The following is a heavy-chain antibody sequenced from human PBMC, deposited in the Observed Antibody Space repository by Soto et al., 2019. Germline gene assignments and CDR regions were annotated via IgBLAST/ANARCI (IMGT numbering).Heavy chain of an antibody. CDR2: IYYSGST. CDR3: ARNVPGLNIVLRVYAWFSYYYYMDV. J-gene: IGHJ6*03. V-gene: IGHV4-28*01. D-gene: IGHD2-8*01. CDR1: GYSISSSNW. Sequence: QVQLQESGPGLVKPSDTLSLTCAVSGYSISSSNWWGWIRQPPGKGLEWIGYIYYSGSTYYNPSLKSRVHMSVDTSKNQFSLKLSSVTAVDTAVYYCARNVPGLNIVLRVYAWFSYYYYMDVWGKGTTVTVSS.